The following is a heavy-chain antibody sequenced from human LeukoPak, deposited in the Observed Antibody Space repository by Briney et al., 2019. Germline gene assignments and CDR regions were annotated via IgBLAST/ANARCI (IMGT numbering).Heavy chain of an antibody. V-gene: IGHV3-49*04. CDR1: GFTFGDYG. J-gene: IGHJ4*02. Sequence: GGSLRLSCTTSGFTFGDYGMSWVRQAPGKGLEWVGFIRSKAYGGTTEYAASMKGRFTIPRDDSKSIAYLQMNSLKTEDTAVYYCARAYFSILTRYYIDYWGQGTLVTVSS. CDR2: IRSKAYGGTT. CDR3: ARAYFSILTRYYIDY. D-gene: IGHD3-9*01.